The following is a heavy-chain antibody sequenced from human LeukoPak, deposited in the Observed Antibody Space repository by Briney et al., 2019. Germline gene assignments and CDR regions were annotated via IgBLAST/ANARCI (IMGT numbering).Heavy chain of an antibody. CDR3: ARDSYSYGPRGFYYYYYMDV. Sequence: PGGSLRLSCAASGFTVSSNYMSWVRQAPGKGLEWFSVIDSGGSTYYADSVKGRFTISRDNSKNTLYLQMNSLRAEDTAVYYCARDSYSYGPRGFYYYYYMDVWSKGTTVTVSS. CDR2: IDSGGST. J-gene: IGHJ6*03. CDR1: GFTVSSNY. V-gene: IGHV3-53*01. D-gene: IGHD5-18*01.